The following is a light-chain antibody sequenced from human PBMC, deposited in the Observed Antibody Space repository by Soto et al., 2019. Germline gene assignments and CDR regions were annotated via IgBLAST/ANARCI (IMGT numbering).Light chain of an antibody. CDR1: QTISSW. V-gene: IGKV1-5*03. CDR2: KAS. Sequence: DIQMTQSPSTLSGSVGDRVTITCRASQTISSWLAWYQQKPGKAPKLLIYKASTVKSGVPSRCSGSGSGTEFTVTISSLQPDDFATYDCQHYNSYSEACGQGTKVELK. CDR3: QHYNSYSEA. J-gene: IGKJ1*01.